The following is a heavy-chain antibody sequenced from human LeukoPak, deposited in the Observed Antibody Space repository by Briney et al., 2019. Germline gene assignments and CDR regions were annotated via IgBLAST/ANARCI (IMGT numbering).Heavy chain of an antibody. CDR1: GFTFSTYT. CDR3: ARDYGDYYFDY. CDR2: ISSGSSYI. D-gene: IGHD4-17*01. J-gene: IGHJ4*02. V-gene: IGHV3-21*01. Sequence: PGGSLRLSCAASGFTFSTYTMNWVRQAPGKGLEWASSISSGSSYIYYADSVKGRFTVSRDNAKNSLYLQINSLRAEDTAVYYCARDYGDYYFDYWGQGTLVTVSS.